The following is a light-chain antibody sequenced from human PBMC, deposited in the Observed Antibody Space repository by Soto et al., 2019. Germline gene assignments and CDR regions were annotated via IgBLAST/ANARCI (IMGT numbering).Light chain of an antibody. Sequence: EIVVTQSPATLSLSPGERATLSCRASQSVSSYLAWYQQKPGQAPRLLIYDASNRATGIPARFSGSGSGTDFTLTISSLEPEDFAVYYCQQRSNWQGAIFGGGTKVEIK. CDR2: DAS. V-gene: IGKV3-11*01. J-gene: IGKJ4*01. CDR1: QSVSSY. CDR3: QQRSNWQGAI.